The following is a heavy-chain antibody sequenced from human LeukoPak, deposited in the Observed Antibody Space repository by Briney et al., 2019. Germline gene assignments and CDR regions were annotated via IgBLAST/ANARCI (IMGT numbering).Heavy chain of an antibody. D-gene: IGHD3-9*01. CDR1: GFTFSRDW. J-gene: IGHJ3*01. CDR2: INQDGRTK. Sequence: GGSLRLSCAASGFTFSRDWMSWVRQAPGKGLEWVAKINQDGRTKYYVDSVRGRFTVSRDNAESSLYLQMNSLRAEDTAVYYCGRDPDILPGVAFDVWGQGTMVIVSS. CDR3: GRDPDILPGVAFDV. V-gene: IGHV3-7*05.